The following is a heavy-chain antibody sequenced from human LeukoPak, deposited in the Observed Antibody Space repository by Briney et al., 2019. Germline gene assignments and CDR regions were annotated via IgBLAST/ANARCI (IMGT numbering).Heavy chain of an antibody. CDR1: GFTFNNYP. CDR3: ARRSGSSFGY. D-gene: IGHD6-6*01. Sequence: PGGSLRLSCAASGFTFNNYPMHWVRRAPGKGLEWVALISYDGRNDYFAESVKGRFTISRDNSKNTLSLQMNTLRPEDTAVYFCARRSGSSFGYWGQGTVVTVSS. CDR2: ISYDGRND. J-gene: IGHJ4*02. V-gene: IGHV3-30*01.